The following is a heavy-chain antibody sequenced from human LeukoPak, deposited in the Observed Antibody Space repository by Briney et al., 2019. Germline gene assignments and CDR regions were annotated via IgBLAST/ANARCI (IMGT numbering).Heavy chain of an antibody. V-gene: IGHV4-59*08. Sequence: SETLSLTCTVSGGSISNYYWNWIRQPPGKGLEWIGHIYYSGSTNYNPSLKSRVTISVDTSKIQFSLKLRSVTAADTAVYYCARKGDYGGNSAVGWFDPWGQGSLVTVSS. J-gene: IGHJ5*02. CDR3: ARKGDYGGNSAVGWFDP. CDR1: GGSISNYY. D-gene: IGHD4-23*01. CDR2: IYYSGST.